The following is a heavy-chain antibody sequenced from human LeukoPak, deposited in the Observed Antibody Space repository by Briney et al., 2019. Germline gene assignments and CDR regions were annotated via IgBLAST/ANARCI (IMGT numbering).Heavy chain of an antibody. CDR2: IHITSDWV. D-gene: IGHD1-1*01. J-gene: IGHJ4*02. Sequence: PGGSLRLSCAASGFTFSSYSMNWVRQAPGKGLEWVSSIHITSDWVYYADSVKGRFTISRDSAKNSLYLQMNSLRAEDTAVYYCARRSGGSGTTLGYWGQGTLVTVSS. V-gene: IGHV3-21*01. CDR3: ARRSGGSGTTLGY. CDR1: GFTFSSYS.